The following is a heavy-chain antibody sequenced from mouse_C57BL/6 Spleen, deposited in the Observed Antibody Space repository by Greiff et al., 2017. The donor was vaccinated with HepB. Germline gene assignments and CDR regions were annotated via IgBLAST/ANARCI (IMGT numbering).Heavy chain of an antibody. CDR1: GFNIKNTY. D-gene: IGHD1-1*01. V-gene: IGHV14-3*01. CDR2: IDPANGNT. CDR3: ALYYYGSRGYYFDY. Sequence: VQLKQSVAELVRPGASVKLSCTASGFNIKNTYMHWVKQRPEQGLEWIGRIDPANGNTKYAPKFQGKATITADPSSNTAYLQLSSLTSEDTAIYYCALYYYGSRGYYFDYWGQGTTLTVSS. J-gene: IGHJ2*01.